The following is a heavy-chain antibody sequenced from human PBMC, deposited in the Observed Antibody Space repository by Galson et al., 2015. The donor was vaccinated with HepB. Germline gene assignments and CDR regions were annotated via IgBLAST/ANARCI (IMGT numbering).Heavy chain of an antibody. CDR2: INAGNGNT. Sequence: SVKVSCKASGYTFTSYAMHWVRQAPGQRLEWMGWINAGNGNTKYSQKFQGRVTITRDTSASTAYMELSSLRSEDTAVYYCARSLITMVRGVISLDYWGQGTLVTVSS. D-gene: IGHD3-10*01. CDR3: ARSLITMVRGVISLDY. J-gene: IGHJ4*02. CDR1: GYTFTSYA. V-gene: IGHV1-3*01.